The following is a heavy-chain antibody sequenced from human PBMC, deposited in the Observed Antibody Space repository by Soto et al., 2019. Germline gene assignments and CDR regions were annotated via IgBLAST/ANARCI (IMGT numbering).Heavy chain of an antibody. CDR3: ARVFSPLRSPAHHAFDI. V-gene: IGHV3-33*01. D-gene: IGHD4-17*01. Sequence: GGSLRLSCAASGFTFSSYGMHWVRQAPGKGLEWVAVIWYDGSYGYYADSVKGRFTISRDNSRNTLYLQMNSLRADDTAVYYCARVFSPLRSPAHHAFDIRGQQTMVTGSS. J-gene: IGHJ3*02. CDR1: GFTFSSYG. CDR2: IWYDGSYG.